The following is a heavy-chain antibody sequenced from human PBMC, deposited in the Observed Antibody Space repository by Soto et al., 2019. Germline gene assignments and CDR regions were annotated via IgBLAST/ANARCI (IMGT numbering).Heavy chain of an antibody. CDR2: IWSAGFT. V-gene: IGHV3-53*01. Sequence: LRLSCAASGFTVSSKYMTWVRQAPGKGLEWVSIIWSAGFTYYADSVKGRFTISRDNSKNTVYLQMNSLRIEDSAVYYCARELPPDLWGQGTLVTVSS. J-gene: IGHJ5*02. D-gene: IGHD2-15*01. CDR3: ARELPPDL. CDR1: GFTVSSKY.